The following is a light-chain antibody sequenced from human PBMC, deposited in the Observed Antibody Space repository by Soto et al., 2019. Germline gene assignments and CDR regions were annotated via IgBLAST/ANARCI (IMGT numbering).Light chain of an antibody. V-gene: IGKV2-30*01. J-gene: IGKJ2*01. CDR1: QSLVSSDGSTY. CDR2: RVS. CDR3: IQGTHWPFT. Sequence: DVVMTQSPLSLPVTLGQPASISCRSSQSLVSSDGSTYLIWLQQRPGQSPRRLIHRVSHRDYGVPDRISGSGSGTDFTLKISSVEAEDVGVYYCIQGTHWPFTFGQGTRLEIK.